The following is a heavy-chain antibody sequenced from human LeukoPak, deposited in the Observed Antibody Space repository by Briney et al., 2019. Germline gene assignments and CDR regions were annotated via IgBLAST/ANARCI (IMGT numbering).Heavy chain of an antibody. Sequence: GASVTVSCKASGYTFTGYYLHWVRQAPGQGLEWMGWINPNGGGTRSPQKFQGRVTMTRDKSTRTVYMVLTRLTSDDTAVYYCARGPNHYYYMDVWGQGTAVTVSS. CDR1: GYTFTGYY. J-gene: IGHJ6*03. V-gene: IGHV1-2*02. CDR3: ARGPNHYYYMDV. D-gene: IGHD2-8*01. CDR2: INPNGGGT.